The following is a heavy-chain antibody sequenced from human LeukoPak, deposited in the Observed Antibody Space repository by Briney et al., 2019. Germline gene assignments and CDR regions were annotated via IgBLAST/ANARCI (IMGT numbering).Heavy chain of an antibody. Sequence: GGSLRLSCAASGFTFSSYGMHWVRQAPGKGLEWVSAISDSGNTYHADSVKGRFTISRENAKNSLYLQMDSLRAGDTAVYYCARAAYSSTWYSRYFDLWGRGTLVTVSS. CDR1: GFTFSSYG. CDR2: ISDSGNT. CDR3: ARAAYSSTWYSRYFDL. V-gene: IGHV3-13*01. D-gene: IGHD6-13*01. J-gene: IGHJ2*01.